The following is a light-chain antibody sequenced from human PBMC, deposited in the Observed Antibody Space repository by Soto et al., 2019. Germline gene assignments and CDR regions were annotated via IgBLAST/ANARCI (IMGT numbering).Light chain of an antibody. Sequence: QSALTQPPSASGSPGQSVTISCTGTSTDVGDYKYVFWYQQHPGKAPKLLIYEVNKRPSGVPDRFSGSKSGNTASLTVSGLQAEDEADYYCSSLAGGTLVFGGGIKLTVL. CDR3: SSLAGGTLV. J-gene: IGLJ2*01. V-gene: IGLV2-8*01. CDR1: STDVGDYKY. CDR2: EVN.